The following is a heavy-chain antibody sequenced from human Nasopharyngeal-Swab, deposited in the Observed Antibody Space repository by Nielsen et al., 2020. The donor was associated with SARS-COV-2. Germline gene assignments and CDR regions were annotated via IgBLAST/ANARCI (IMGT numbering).Heavy chain of an antibody. D-gene: IGHD5-18*01. CDR2: LYYGGKI. CDR3: ARGGGYSYGTWVWFDP. Sequence: WIRQPPGKGLEWIGYLYYGGKIFYNPSLKSRVTISVDTSKNQFSLKLSSVTAADTAVYYCARGGGYSYGTWVWFDPWGQGTLVTVSS. J-gene: IGHJ5*02. V-gene: IGHV4-31*02.